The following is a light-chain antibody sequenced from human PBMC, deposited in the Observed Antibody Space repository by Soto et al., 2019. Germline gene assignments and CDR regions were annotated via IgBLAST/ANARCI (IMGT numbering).Light chain of an antibody. CDR2: EVT. V-gene: IGLV2-14*01. J-gene: IGLJ2*01. CDR3: LSYTGGSTDVV. CDR1: SNDVGGYNS. Sequence: QSALTQPRSVSGSPGQSVTISCTGTSNDVGGYNSVSWYQQHPGKGPKLLIYEVTNRPSGVSNRFSGSKSGNTASLTISGLQAEDEADYYCLSYTGGSTDVVFGGGTQLTVL.